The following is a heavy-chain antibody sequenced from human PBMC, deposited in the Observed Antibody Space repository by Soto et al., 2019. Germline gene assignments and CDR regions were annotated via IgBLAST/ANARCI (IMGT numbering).Heavy chain of an antibody. CDR3: ARAYDSSGYYLYYGMDV. CDR2: IYYSGST. J-gene: IGHJ6*02. V-gene: IGHV4-39*01. Sequence: SETLSLTCTVSGGSISSSSYYWGWIRQPPGKGLEWIGSIYYSGSTYYNPSLKSRVTISVDTSKNQFSLKLSSVTAADTAVYYCARAYDSSGYYLYYGMDVWGQGTTVTVSS. CDR1: GGSISSSSYY. D-gene: IGHD3-22*01.